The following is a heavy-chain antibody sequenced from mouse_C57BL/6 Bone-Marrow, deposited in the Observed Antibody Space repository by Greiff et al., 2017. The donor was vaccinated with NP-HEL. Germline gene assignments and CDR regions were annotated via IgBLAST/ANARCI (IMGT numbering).Heavy chain of an antibody. J-gene: IGHJ4*01. CDR3: ARHGSSYYAMDY. D-gene: IGHD1-1*01. CDR2: ISNGGGST. V-gene: IGHV5-12*01. CDR1: GFTFSDYY. Sequence: EVKVVESGGGLVQPGGSLKLSCAASGFTFSDYYMYWVRQTPEKRLEWVAYISNGGGSTYYPDTVKGRFTISRDNAKNTLYLQMRRLKSEDTAMYYCARHGSSYYAMDYWGQGTSVTVSS.